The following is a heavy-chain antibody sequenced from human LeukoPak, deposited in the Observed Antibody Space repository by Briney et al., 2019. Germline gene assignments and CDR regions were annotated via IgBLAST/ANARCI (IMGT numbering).Heavy chain of an antibody. CDR2: IIPIFGTA. CDR1: GGTFSSYS. V-gene: IGHV1-69*05. Sequence: SVKVSCKASGGTFSSYSISWVRQAPGQGLEWMGGIIPIFGTANYAQKFQGRVTITTDESTSTAYMELSSLRSEDTAVYYCARDGRGYSGSYYYMDVWGKGTTVTVSS. J-gene: IGHJ6*03. CDR3: ARDGRGYSGSYYYMDV. D-gene: IGHD5-12*01.